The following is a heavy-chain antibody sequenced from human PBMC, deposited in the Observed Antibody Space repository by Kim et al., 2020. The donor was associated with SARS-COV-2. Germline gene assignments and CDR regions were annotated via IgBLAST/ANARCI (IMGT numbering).Heavy chain of an antibody. CDR3: ARVHYDYVWGSYYFDY. Sequence: SETLSLTCTVSGGSISSGSYYWSWIRQPAGKGLEWIGRIYTSGSTNYNPSLKSRVTISVDTSKNQFSLKLSSVTAADTAVYYCARVHYDYVWGSYYFDYWGQGTLVTVSS. J-gene: IGHJ4*02. D-gene: IGHD3-16*01. V-gene: IGHV4-61*02. CDR1: GGSISSGSYY. CDR2: IYTSGST.